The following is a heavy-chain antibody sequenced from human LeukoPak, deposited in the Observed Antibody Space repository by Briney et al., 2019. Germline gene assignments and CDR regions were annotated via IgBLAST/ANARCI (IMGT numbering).Heavy chain of an antibody. V-gene: IGHV4-59*11. CDR2: IYYSGST. CDR1: GGSISSHY. CDR3: ARDGGPYGKPIDY. D-gene: IGHD3-10*01. Sequence: SETLSLTCTVSGGSISSHYWSWIRQPPGKGLEWIGYIYYSGSTNYNPSLKSRVTISVDTSKNQFCLKLSSVTAADTAVYYCARDGGPYGKPIDYWGQGTLVTVSS. J-gene: IGHJ4*02.